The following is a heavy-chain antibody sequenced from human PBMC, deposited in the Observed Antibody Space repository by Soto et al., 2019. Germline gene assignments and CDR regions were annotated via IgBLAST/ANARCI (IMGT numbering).Heavy chain of an antibody. D-gene: IGHD3-22*01. CDR2: IYYSGST. J-gene: IGHJ4*02. Sequence: PSETLSLTCTVSGGSISSGDYYWSWIRQPPGKGLGWIGYIYYSGSTYYNPSLKSRVTISVDTSKNQFSLKLSSVTAADTAVYHCARETYYYDSSGQPRGYYFDYWGQGTLVTVSS. CDR1: GGSISSGDYY. CDR3: ARETYYYDSSGQPRGYYFDY. V-gene: IGHV4-30-4*01.